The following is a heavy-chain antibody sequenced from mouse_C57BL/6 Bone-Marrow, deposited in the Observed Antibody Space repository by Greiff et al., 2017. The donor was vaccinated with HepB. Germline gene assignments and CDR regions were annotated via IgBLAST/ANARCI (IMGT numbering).Heavy chain of an antibody. D-gene: IGHD1-1*01. J-gene: IGHJ1*03. V-gene: IGHV1-61*01. Sequence: VQLQQPGAELVRPGSSVKLSCTASGYTFTSYWMDWVKQRPGQGLEWIGNIYPSDSETHYNQKFKDKATLTVDKSSSTAYMQLSSLTSEDSAVYYCAREGPNYYGSRRWYFDVWGTGTPVTVSS. CDR1: GYTFTSYW. CDR2: IYPSDSET. CDR3: AREGPNYYGSRRWYFDV.